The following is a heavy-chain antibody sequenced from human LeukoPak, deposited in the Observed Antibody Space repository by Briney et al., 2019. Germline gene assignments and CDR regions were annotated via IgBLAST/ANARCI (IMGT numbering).Heavy chain of an antibody. CDR3: TRDDDILTGYYIT. D-gene: IGHD3-9*01. J-gene: IGHJ4*02. Sequence: GGSLRLSCTASGFTFGDYAMSWVRQAPGKGLEWVDFIRSKAYGGTTEYAASVKGRFTISRDDSKSIAYLQMNSLKTEDTAVYYCTRDDDILTGYYITWGQGTLVTVSS. V-gene: IGHV3-49*04. CDR1: GFTFGDYA. CDR2: IRSKAYGGTT.